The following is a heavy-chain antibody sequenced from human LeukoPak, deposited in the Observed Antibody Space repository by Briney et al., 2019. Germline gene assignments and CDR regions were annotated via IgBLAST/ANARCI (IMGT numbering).Heavy chain of an antibody. J-gene: IGHJ4*02. CDR1: GFTFSDYY. Sequence: GGSLRLSCSASGFTFSDYYMIWIRQAPGNGLEGVSYISSSGSTIYYADSVKGRFTISRDNAKNSLYLQMNSLRAEDTAVYYCAREPRLEWVSYYFDYWGQGTLVTVSS. V-gene: IGHV3-11*01. CDR2: ISSSGSTI. CDR3: AREPRLEWVSYYFDY. D-gene: IGHD1-1*01.